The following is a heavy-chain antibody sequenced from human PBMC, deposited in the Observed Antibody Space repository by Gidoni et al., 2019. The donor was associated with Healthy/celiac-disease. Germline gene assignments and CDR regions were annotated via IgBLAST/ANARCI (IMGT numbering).Heavy chain of an antibody. Sequence: EVQLVQSGAEVKKPGESLKISCKGSGYSFTSYWIGWVRQMPGKGLEWMGIIYPGDSDTRYSPSFQGQVTISADKSISTAYLQWSSLKASDTAMYYCARHGEVDYYGSGSLGIDYWGQGTLVTVSS. CDR3: ARHGEVDYYGSGSLGIDY. CDR2: IYPGDSDT. CDR1: GYSFTSYW. V-gene: IGHV5-51*01. J-gene: IGHJ4*02. D-gene: IGHD3-10*01.